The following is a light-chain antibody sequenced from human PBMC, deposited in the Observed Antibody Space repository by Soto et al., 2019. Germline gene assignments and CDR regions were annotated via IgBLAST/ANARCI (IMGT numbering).Light chain of an antibody. Sequence: QSALTQPASVSGSPGQSITIFCTGTSSDVGAYNFVSWFQHHPGKDPRLMIYDVSHRPSGVSNRFSGSKSGNTASLTISGLQGADEADYYCSAYTRSNTYVFGTGTQLTVL. CDR2: DVS. CDR3: SAYTRSNTYV. CDR1: SSDVGAYNF. V-gene: IGLV2-14*01. J-gene: IGLJ1*01.